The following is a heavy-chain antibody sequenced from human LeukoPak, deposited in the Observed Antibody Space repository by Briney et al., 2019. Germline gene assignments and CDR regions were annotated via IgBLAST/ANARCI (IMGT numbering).Heavy chain of an antibody. CDR3: AREPRGTMVRGVIALYYYGMDV. J-gene: IGHJ6*04. Sequence: PSETLSLTCAVSGYSISSGYYWGWIRPPPGKGLEWIGRIYYNGSTYYNPSLKSRVTISVDTSKNQFSLKLSSVTAADTAVYYCAREPRGTMVRGVIALYYYGMDVWGKGTTVTVSS. V-gene: IGHV4-38-2*02. CDR1: GYSISSGYY. CDR2: IYYNGST. D-gene: IGHD3-10*01.